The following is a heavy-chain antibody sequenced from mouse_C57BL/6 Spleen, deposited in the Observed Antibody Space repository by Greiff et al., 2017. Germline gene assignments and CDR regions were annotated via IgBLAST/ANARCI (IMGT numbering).Heavy chain of an antibody. J-gene: IGHJ3*01. CDR3: ARDGQYYYGSRGWFAY. D-gene: IGHD1-1*01. CDR1: GYTFTGYW. Sequence: QVQLQQSGAELMKPGASVKLSCKATGYTFTGYWIEWVKQRPGHGLEWIGEILPGSGSTNYNEKFKGKATFTADTSSNTAYMQLSSLTTGDSAIYYCARDGQYYYGSRGWFAYWGQGTLVTVSA. CDR2: ILPGSGST. V-gene: IGHV1-9*01.